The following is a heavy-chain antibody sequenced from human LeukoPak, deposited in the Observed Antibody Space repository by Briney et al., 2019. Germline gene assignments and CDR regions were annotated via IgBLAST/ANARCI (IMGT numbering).Heavy chain of an antibody. D-gene: IGHD3-10*01. V-gene: IGHV3-21*01. J-gene: IGHJ4*02. Sequence: DPGGSLRLSCVASGFPFSIYMMTWVRQAPGEGLEWVSSISGSSRYFSYADSLKGRFTISRDNAKNSLYLQMDSLGVEDTAFYYCATSWGFGDNYWGQGTLVTVSP. CDR1: GFPFSIYM. CDR3: ATSWGFGDNY. CDR2: ISGSSRYF.